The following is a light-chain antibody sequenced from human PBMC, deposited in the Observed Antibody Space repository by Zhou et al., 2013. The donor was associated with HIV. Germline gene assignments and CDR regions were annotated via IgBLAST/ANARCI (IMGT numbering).Light chain of an antibody. CDR3: QQYGSSR. CDR1: QSVSSY. J-gene: IGKJ5*01. V-gene: IGKV3-11*01. Sequence: EIVLTQSPGTLSFSPGERATLSCRASQSVSSYLAWYQQKPGQAPRLLIYDASNRATGIPARFSGSGSGTDFTLTISSLEPEDFAVYYCQQYGSSRFGQGTRLEIK. CDR2: DAS.